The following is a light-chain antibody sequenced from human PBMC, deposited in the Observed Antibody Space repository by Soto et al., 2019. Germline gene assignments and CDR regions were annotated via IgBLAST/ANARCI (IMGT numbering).Light chain of an antibody. CDR3: CSYAGSTTFVV. CDR1: SSDIGSYKL. V-gene: IGLV2-23*01. CDR2: EGT. Sequence: QSVLTQPASVSGSPGQSITISCTGTSSDIGSYKLVSWYQHHPGKAPKLMIYEGTKRPSGVSNRFSGSKSGNTASLTISGLQAEDEADYYCCSYAGSTTFVVFGGGTKVTVL. J-gene: IGLJ2*01.